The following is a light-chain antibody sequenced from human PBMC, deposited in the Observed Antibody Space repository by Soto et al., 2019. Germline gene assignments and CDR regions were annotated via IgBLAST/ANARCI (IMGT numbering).Light chain of an antibody. CDR2: DAS. Sequence: EIVMTQSPATLSVSPGESATLSCRASQSISGNVAWYQQRRGQAPRLLIYDASTRATGMPARFTGSGSGTEFALTISSLQSEDFAVYYCQRKWTFGQGTKVEFK. J-gene: IGKJ1*01. CDR3: QRKWT. V-gene: IGKV3-15*01. CDR1: QSISGN.